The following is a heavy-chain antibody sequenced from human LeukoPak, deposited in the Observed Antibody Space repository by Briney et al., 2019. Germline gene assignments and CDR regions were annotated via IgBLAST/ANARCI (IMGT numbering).Heavy chain of an antibody. V-gene: IGHV3-48*01. CDR1: GFAVNTYD. CDR2: FGISGTI. CDR3: AGYGVYPY. D-gene: IGHD5/OR15-5a*01. J-gene: IGHJ4*02. Sequence: GGSLRLSCAASGFAVNTYDLHWVRQAPGEGPQWIAYFGISGTIYYADSVRGRFTISRDSAKNPLYLQMNGLRVDDTAIYYCAGYGVYPYWGQGTPVTVSS.